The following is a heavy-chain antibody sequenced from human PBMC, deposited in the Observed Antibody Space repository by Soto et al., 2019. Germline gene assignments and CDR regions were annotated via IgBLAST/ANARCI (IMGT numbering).Heavy chain of an antibody. Sequence: QVQLVESGGGVVQPGRSLRLSCAASGFTFSSYGMHWVRQAPGKGLEWVAVISYDGSNKYYADSVKGRFTISRDNSKNTLYLQMNSLRAEDTAVYYCAKDSTTVTTGHWGQGTLVTVSS. D-gene: IGHD4-17*01. J-gene: IGHJ4*02. CDR1: GFTFSSYG. CDR3: AKDSTTVTTGH. CDR2: ISYDGSNK. V-gene: IGHV3-30*18.